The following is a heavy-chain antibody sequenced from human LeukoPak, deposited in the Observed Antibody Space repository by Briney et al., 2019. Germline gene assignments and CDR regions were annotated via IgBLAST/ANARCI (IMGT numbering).Heavy chain of an antibody. V-gene: IGHV4-39*01. CDR1: GGSISSSSYY. J-gene: IGHJ4*02. D-gene: IGHD6-19*01. Sequence: SETLSLTCTVSGGSISSSSYYWGWIRQPPGKGLEWIGSIYYSGSTYYNPSLKSRVTISVDTSKNQFSLKLSSVTAADTAVYYCARRRTSGWYFGYYFDYWGQGTLVTVSS. CDR2: IYYSGST. CDR3: ARRRTSGWYFGYYFDY.